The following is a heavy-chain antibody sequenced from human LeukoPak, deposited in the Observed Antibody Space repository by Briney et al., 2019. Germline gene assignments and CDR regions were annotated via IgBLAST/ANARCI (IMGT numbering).Heavy chain of an antibody. D-gene: IGHD2-2*02. CDR1: GGTFSSYA. J-gene: IGHJ6*03. CDR2: IIPILGTA. V-gene: IGHV1-69*05. Sequence: SVKVSCKASGGTFSSYAIIWVRQAPGQGLEWMGGIIPILGTANYAQKFQGRVTITTDESTSTAYMELSSLRSEDTAVYYCATLSCSSTSCYRAYYYYMDVWGKGTTVTVSS. CDR3: ATLSCSSTSCYRAYYYYMDV.